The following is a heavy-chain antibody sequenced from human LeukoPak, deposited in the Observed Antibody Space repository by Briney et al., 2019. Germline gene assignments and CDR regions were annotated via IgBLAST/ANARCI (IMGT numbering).Heavy chain of an antibody. Sequence: SETLSLTCTVSGGSISSYYWSWIRQPPGKGLEWIGRIYASGNTNYNPSLKSRLTMSIDTSKNQFSLRLSSVTAADTAVYYCAREDPLVAARGLDYWGQGTLVTVSS. V-gene: IGHV4-4*07. CDR2: IYASGNT. CDR1: GGSISSYY. D-gene: IGHD2-15*01. J-gene: IGHJ4*02. CDR3: AREDPLVAARGLDY.